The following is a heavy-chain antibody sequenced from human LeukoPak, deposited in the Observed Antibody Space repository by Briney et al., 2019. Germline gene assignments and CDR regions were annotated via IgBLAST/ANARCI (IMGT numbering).Heavy chain of an antibody. CDR1: GFIFSNAW. D-gene: IGHD3-10*01. Sequence: GGSLRLSCAASGFIFSNAWMSWVRQAPGKGLEWVGRIKSKADGGTTDYAAPVKGRFTISRDDSKNTLYLQMNSLKTEDTAVYYCTTSYGSGSPFYFDYWGQGTLVTVSS. CDR2: IKSKADGGTT. V-gene: IGHV3-15*01. J-gene: IGHJ4*02. CDR3: TTSYGSGSPFYFDY.